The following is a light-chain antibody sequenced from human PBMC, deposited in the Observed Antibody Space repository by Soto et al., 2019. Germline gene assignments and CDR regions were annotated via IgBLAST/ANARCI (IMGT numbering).Light chain of an antibody. CDR1: QSISNF. CDR2: KAS. CDR3: QQYNSYLT. V-gene: IGKV1-5*03. J-gene: IGKJ4*01. Sequence: DIQMTQSPSTLSASVGDRVTITCRASQSISNFLNWYQQKPGKAPKLLIYKASSLESGVPSRFSGSGSGTEFTLTISSLQPDDFATYYCQQYNSYLTFGGGTKVDIK.